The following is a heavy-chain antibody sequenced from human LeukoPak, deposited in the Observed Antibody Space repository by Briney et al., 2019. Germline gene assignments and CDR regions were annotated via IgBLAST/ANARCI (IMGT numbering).Heavy chain of an antibody. D-gene: IGHD6-19*01. J-gene: IGHJ5*02. Sequence: GASVKVSCTPSGDTFTRYHIHWVRQAPGQGLEWMGIINSSGGGTTYAQKFQGRVTMTRDTYTSTVYMELSGLRSEDTAVYYCARTLSGWYDDWGQGTLVTVSS. V-gene: IGHV1-46*01. CDR1: GDTFTRYH. CDR3: ARTLSGWYDD. CDR2: INSSGGGT.